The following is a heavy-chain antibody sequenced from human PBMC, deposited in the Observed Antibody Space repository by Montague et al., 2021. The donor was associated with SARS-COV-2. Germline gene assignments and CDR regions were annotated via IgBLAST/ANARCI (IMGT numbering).Heavy chain of an antibody. CDR3: AGGYGSGSYSS. V-gene: IGHV4-4*07. CDR1: GVADLRRS. Sequence: SETLSLTCNVSGVADLRRSSDGHTSAPQSRSELVCRLLPGKNTNYNPSLKSRVTMSVDTSRKQFSLKLTSVTAADTAVYYCAGGYGSGSYSSWGQGTLVTVSS. J-gene: IGHJ4*02. CDR2: LLPGKNT. D-gene: IGHD3-10*01.